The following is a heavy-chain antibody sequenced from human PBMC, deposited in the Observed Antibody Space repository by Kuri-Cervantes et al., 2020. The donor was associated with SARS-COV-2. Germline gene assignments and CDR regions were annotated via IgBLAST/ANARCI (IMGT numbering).Heavy chain of an antibody. Sequence: ASVKVSCKVSGYTLTELSMHWARQAPGKGLEWMGGFDPEDGETIYAQKFQGRVTMTEDTSTDKAYMELSSQRSEDTAVYYCATVRVDTATHGAYYYYYMDVWGKGTTVTVSS. CDR1: GYTLTELS. CDR2: FDPEDGET. J-gene: IGHJ6*03. D-gene: IGHD5-18*01. CDR3: ATVRVDTATHGAYYYYYMDV. V-gene: IGHV1-24*01.